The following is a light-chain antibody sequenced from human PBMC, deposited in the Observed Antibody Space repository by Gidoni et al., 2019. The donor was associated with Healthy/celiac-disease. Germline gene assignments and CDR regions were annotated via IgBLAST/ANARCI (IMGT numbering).Light chain of an antibody. Sequence: EIVLTQSPATLSLSPGERATLSCRASQSFSSYLAWYQQKPGQAPRLLIYDASNRATGIPARFSGSGSGTDFTLTISSLEPEDFAVYYCQQRSNWPSWTFXXXTKVEIK. CDR3: QQRSNWPSWT. CDR1: QSFSSY. V-gene: IGKV3-11*01. J-gene: IGKJ1*01. CDR2: DAS.